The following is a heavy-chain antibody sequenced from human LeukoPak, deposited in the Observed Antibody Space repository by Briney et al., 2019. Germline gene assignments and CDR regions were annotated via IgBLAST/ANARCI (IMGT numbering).Heavy chain of an antibody. D-gene: IGHD6-19*01. J-gene: IGHJ4*02. CDR1: GFTFSSFA. Sequence: GGSLRLSCAASGFTFSSFAMSWVRQAPGKGLEWVLVISGSGGGTYYADSVKGRFTISRDNSKNTLYLQMNSLRAEDTAIYYCAKHRFSNGWDYFDYWGQGTLVTVSS. CDR3: AKHRFSNGWDYFDY. CDR2: ISGSGGGT. V-gene: IGHV3-23*01.